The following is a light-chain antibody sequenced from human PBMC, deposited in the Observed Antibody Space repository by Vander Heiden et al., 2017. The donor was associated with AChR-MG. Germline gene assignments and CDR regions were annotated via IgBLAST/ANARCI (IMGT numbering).Light chain of an antibody. CDR2: GAS. CDR1: QSVSSNY. CDR3: QQYGTSPLT. V-gene: IGKV3-20*01. J-gene: IGKJ3*01. Sequence: IVFALRPGTLSLSPGDRATLFCRASQSVSSNYLAWYQQKPGQAPRLLIYGASSRATAIPDRFSGSGSGTDFTLTISRLEPEDFAVYYCQQYGTSPLTFGPGTKVDIE.